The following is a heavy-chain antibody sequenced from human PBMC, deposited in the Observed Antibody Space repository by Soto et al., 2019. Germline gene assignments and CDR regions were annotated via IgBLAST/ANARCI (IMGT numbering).Heavy chain of an antibody. CDR2: ISFDGDK. CDR3: ARDYARGWCQF. D-gene: IGHD2-8*02. J-gene: IGHJ4*02. V-gene: IGHV3-30*03. Sequence: PGGSLRLSCTASGFDFSNSGIQWVRQTPGKGLEWVALISFDGDKYYVDSVKGRFTISRDNPTNTVYPQMNRLRPEDTGVYYCARDYARGWCQFWGQGTLVTVYS. CDR1: GFDFSNSG.